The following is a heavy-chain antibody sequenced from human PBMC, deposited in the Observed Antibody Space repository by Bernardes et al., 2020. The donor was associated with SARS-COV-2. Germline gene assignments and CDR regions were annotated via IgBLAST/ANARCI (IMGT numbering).Heavy chain of an antibody. Sequence: GGSLRLSCAASGFTFSSYWMSWVRQAPGKGLEWVANIKQDGSEKYYVDSVKGRFTISRDNAKNSLYLQMNSLRAEDTAVYYCAIEGASNVFDMWGQGTMVNVSS. CDR2: IKQDGSEK. V-gene: IGHV3-7*02. CDR1: GFTFSSYW. CDR3: AIEGASNVFDM. D-gene: IGHD6-6*01. J-gene: IGHJ3*02.